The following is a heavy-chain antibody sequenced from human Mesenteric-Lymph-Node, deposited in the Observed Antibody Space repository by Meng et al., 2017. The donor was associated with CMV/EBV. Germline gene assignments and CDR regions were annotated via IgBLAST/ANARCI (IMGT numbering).Heavy chain of an antibody. Sequence: GGSLRLSCAASGFTFNDYGIHWVRQAPGKGPEWVAFIRYDGSNEYYGDSVKGRFTISRDNSKNTLYLQMNSLKSEDTAVYYFAKGLASYHLLLYYWGQGTLVTVSS. D-gene: IGHD2-2*01. CDR1: GFTFNDYG. CDR2: IRYDGSNE. V-gene: IGHV3-30*02. J-gene: IGHJ4*02. CDR3: AKGLASYHLLLYY.